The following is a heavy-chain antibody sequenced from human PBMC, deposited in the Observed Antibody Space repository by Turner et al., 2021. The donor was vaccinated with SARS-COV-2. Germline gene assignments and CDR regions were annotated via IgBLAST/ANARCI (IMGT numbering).Heavy chain of an antibody. J-gene: IGHJ4*02. CDR1: GYTLTELS. D-gene: IGHD2-21*02. V-gene: IGHV1-24*01. CDR2: FDPEDGET. Sequence: QVQLVQSGAEVKKPGASVKVSCKVSGYTLTELSMHWVRQAPGKGLEWMGGFDPEDGETIYAQKFQGRVTMTEEPSTDTAYMELSSLRSEDTAVYYCATGYAYCGGDCSIHYWGQGTLVTVSS. CDR3: ATGYAYCGGDCSIHY.